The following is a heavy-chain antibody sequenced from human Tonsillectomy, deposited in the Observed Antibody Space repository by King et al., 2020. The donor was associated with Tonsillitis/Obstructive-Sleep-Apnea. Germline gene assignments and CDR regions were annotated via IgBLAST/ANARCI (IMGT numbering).Heavy chain of an antibody. CDR2: IYYSGST. D-gene: IGHD6-19*01. Sequence: MQLQESGPGLVKPSETLSLTCTVSGGSISSSSYYWGWIRQPPGKGLEWIGSIYYSGSTYYNPSLKSRVTISVDTSKNQFSLKLSSVTAADTAVYYCARLALWSSGWYAFDYWGQGTLVTVSS. CDR3: ARLALWSSGWYAFDY. V-gene: IGHV4-39*01. CDR1: GGSISSSSYY. J-gene: IGHJ4*02.